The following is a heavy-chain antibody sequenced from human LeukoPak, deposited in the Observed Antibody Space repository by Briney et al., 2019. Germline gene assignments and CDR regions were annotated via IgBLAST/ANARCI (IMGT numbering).Heavy chain of an antibody. V-gene: IGHV4-39*01. CDR3: FNASPGEVWLVSGNFDY. J-gene: IGHJ4*02. CDR2: IYYSGST. D-gene: IGHD6-19*01. Sequence: SETLSLTCTVSGGSISSNNYYWGWIRQPPGKGLEWIGSIYYSGSTYYNPSLKSRVTISVDTSKNRYSLKLSSVTAAHTAVYCCFNASPGEVWLVSGNFDYWGQGTLVTVSS. CDR1: GGSISSNNYY.